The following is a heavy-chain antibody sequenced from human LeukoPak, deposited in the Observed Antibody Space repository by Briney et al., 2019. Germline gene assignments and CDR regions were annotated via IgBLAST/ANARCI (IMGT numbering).Heavy chain of an antibody. CDR1: GFTFSSYT. V-gene: IGHV3-23*01. CDR2: ISASGGST. J-gene: IGHJ4*02. CDR3: AKGLVPAAIRVVDY. Sequence: GGSLRLSCAASGFTFSSYTMSWVRQAPGKGLEWVSAISASGGSTYYADSVKGRFTISRDNSQNTLYLQVNSLRAEDTAVYYCAKGLVPAAIRVVDYWGQGTLVTVSS. D-gene: IGHD2-2*01.